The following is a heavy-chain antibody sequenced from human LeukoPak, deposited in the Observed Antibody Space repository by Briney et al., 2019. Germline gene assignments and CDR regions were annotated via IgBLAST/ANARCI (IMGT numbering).Heavy chain of an antibody. V-gene: IGHV4-34*01. Sequence: PSETLSLTCAVYGGSFSGYHWSWIRQPPGKGLEWIGEINHGGSTNYNPSLKSRVTISVDTSKNQFSLKVSSVTAADTAVYYCARGGGYCSGGSCYDDYWGQGTLVTVSS. CDR1: GGSFSGYH. J-gene: IGHJ4*02. CDR3: ARGGGYCSGGSCYDDY. D-gene: IGHD2-15*01. CDR2: INHGGST.